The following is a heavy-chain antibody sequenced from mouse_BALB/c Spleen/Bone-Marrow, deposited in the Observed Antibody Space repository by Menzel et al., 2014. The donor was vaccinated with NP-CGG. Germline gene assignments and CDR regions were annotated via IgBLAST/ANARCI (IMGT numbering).Heavy chain of an antibody. J-gene: IGHJ2*01. CDR3: ARQGGYFDY. CDR1: GFTFSTYG. Sequence: EVMLVESGGDLVKPGGSLKLSCAASGFTFSTYGMSWVRQTPDKRLEWVATISSGGSYTCYPDSVKGRFTISRDNAKNTLYLQMSSLKSEDTAMYYCARQGGYFDYWGQGTTLTVSS. CDR2: ISSGGSYT. V-gene: IGHV5-6*02.